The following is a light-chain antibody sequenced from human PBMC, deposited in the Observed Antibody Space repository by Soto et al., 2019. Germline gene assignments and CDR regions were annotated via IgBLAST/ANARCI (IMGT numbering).Light chain of an antibody. CDR2: DAS. CDR1: QSISSW. V-gene: IGKV1-5*01. J-gene: IGKJ1*01. Sequence: DIQVTQSPSTLSASVGDRVTFTCRASQSISSWXAXYQQKPGRAPKLLIYDASTLESGVPSRFSGSGSGTEFTLTISRLQPDXXXTYYCQQYNTYPWTFGXGTXXEIK. CDR3: QQYNTYPWT.